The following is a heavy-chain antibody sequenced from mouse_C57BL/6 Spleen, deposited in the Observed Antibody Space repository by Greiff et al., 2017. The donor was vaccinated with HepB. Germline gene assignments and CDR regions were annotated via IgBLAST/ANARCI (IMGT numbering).Heavy chain of an antibody. J-gene: IGHJ2*01. D-gene: IGHD1-1*01. Sequence: VQLQESGAELARPGASVKLSCKASGYTFTSYGISWVKQSTGQGLEWIGEIYPRSGNTYYNEKFKGKATLTADKSSSTAYMELRSLTSEDSAVYFCARSGSREYYFDYWGQGTTLTVSS. CDR1: GYTFTSYG. V-gene: IGHV1-81*01. CDR2: IYPRSGNT. CDR3: ARSGSREYYFDY.